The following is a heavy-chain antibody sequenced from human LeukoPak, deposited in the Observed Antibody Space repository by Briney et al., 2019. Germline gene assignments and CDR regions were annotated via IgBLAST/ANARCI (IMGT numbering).Heavy chain of an antibody. D-gene: IGHD3-10*01. CDR1: GGSVSSGSYY. V-gene: IGHV4-61*01. J-gene: IGHJ4*02. CDR3: ARGQKIPRGGFDY. CDR2: IYYSGST. Sequence: PSETLSLTCTVSGGSVSSGSYYWSWIRQRPGKGLEWIGYIYYSGSTNYNPSLKSRVTISVDTSKNQFSLKLSSVTAADTAVYYCARGQKIPRGGFDYWGQGTLVTVSS.